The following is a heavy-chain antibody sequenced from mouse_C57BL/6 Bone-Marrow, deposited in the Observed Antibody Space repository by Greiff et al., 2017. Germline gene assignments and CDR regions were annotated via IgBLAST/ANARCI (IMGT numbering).Heavy chain of an antibody. D-gene: IGHD4-1*01. CDR1: GFTFSSYS. V-gene: IGHV5-9*01. CDR2: ISGGGGNT. J-gene: IGHJ4*01. CDR3: ARGTGTDYYAMDY. Sequence: EVKLLESGGGLVKPGGSLKLSCAASGFTFSSYSMSWVRQTPEKRLEWVATISGGGGNTYYPDSVKGRFTISRDNAKNTLYLQMSSLRSEDTALDYCARGTGTDYYAMDYWGQGTSVTVSS.